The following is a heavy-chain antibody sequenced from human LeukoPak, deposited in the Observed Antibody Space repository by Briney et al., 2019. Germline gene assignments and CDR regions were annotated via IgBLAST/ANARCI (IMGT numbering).Heavy chain of an antibody. D-gene: IGHD2-15*01. Sequence: ASETLSLTCAVSGYSISSGYYWGWIRQPLGKGLEWIGSIYHSGSTYYNPSLKSRVTISVDTSKNQFSLKLSSVTAADPAVYYCARVGYCSGGSCYRDAFDIWGQGTMVTVSS. V-gene: IGHV4-38-2*01. J-gene: IGHJ3*02. CDR1: GYSISSGYY. CDR3: ARVGYCSGGSCYRDAFDI. CDR2: IYHSGST.